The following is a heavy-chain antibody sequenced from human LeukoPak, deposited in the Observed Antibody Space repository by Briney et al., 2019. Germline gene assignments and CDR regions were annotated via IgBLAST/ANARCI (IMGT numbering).Heavy chain of an antibody. J-gene: IGHJ4*02. CDR2: INHSGST. CDR1: GVSFSGYY. CDR3: ARGIAKQDFDY. Sequence: SETLSLTCAVYGVSFSGYYWSWIRQPPGKGLEWIGEINHSGSTNYNPSLKSRVTISVDTSKNQFSLKLSSVTAADTAVYYCARGIAKQDFDYWGQGTLVTVSS. V-gene: IGHV4-34*01.